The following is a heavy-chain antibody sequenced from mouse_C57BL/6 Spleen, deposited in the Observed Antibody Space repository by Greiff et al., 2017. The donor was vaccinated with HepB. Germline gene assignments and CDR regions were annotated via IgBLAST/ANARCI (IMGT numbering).Heavy chain of an antibody. CDR2: ISGGGGNT. CDR3: ARHDYGSSYGYFDY. CDR1: GFTFSSYT. Sequence: EVQRVESGGGLVKPGGSLKLSCAASGFTFSSYTMSWVRQTPEKRLEWVATISGGGGNTYYPDSVKGRFTISRDNAKNTLYLQMSSLRSEDTALYYCARHDYGSSYGYFDYWGQGTTLTVSS. D-gene: IGHD1-1*01. V-gene: IGHV5-9*01. J-gene: IGHJ2*01.